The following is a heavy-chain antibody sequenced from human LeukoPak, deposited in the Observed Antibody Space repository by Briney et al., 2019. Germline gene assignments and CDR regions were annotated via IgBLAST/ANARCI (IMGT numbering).Heavy chain of an antibody. CDR2: IYYSGST. CDR1: GGSICSGDYY. Sequence: SETLSLTCTVSGGSICSGDYYWSWIRQPPGKGLEWIGYIYYSGSTYYNPSRKSRVTISVDTSKNQFSLKLSSVTAADTAVYYCARAFGYYDFWSGYYFRWFDPWGQGTLVTVSS. V-gene: IGHV4-30-4*01. CDR3: ARAFGYYDFWSGYYFRWFDP. J-gene: IGHJ5*02. D-gene: IGHD3-3*01.